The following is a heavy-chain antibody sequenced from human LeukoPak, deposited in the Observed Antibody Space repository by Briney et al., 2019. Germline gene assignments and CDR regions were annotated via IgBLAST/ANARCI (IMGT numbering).Heavy chain of an antibody. CDR2: IYYSGST. CDR1: GGSISSYY. Sequence: SETLSLTCTVSGGSISSYYWSWIRQPPGKGLEWIGYIYYSGSTNYNPSLKSRVTISVDTSKNQFSLKLSSVTAADTAVYYCARESTDILTGYYPNWFDPWGQGTLVTVSS. V-gene: IGHV4-59*01. CDR3: ARESTDILTGYYPNWFDP. J-gene: IGHJ5*02. D-gene: IGHD3-9*01.